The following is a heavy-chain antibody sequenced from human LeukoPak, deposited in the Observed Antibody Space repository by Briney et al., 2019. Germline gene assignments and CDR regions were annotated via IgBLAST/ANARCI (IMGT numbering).Heavy chain of an antibody. Sequence: ASVKVSCKASGYTFTDYYMHWVRQAPGQGLEWVGWINPNSGGTNYAQKFQGRVTMTRDTSISTAYMELSRLRSDDTAVYYCARWDPTYDIAASGTSNYYWGQGTLVTVSS. J-gene: IGHJ4*02. V-gene: IGHV1-2*02. CDR3: ARWDPTYDIAASGTSNYY. D-gene: IGHD6-13*01. CDR2: INPNSGGT. CDR1: GYTFTDYY.